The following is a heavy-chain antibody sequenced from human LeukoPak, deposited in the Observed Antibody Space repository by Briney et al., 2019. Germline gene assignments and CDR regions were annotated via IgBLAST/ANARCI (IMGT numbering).Heavy chain of an antibody. CDR2: ISSDGSNT. J-gene: IGHJ4*02. CDR3: AREPVRGIYGQFDY. Sequence: GGSVRLSCAASGFTFGTYAMHWVRQAPGKGLEWVAVISSDGSNTYYPDCVKGRFTISRDNSKHALYLRMNGVRAEDTAAYYCAREPVRGIYGQFDYWGQGTLVTVSS. D-gene: IGHD3-16*01. V-gene: IGHV3-30-3*01. CDR1: GFTFGTYA.